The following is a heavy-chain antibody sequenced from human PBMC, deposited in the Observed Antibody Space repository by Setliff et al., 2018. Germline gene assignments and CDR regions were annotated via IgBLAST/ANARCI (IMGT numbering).Heavy chain of an antibody. Sequence: PGGSLRLSCAASGLTFSSDAMTWVRQTPGKGLEWVSKTHRDGITVYSDSVKGRFTISRDFATNSLHLQMTSLSAEDTAVYYCARRLPYFGMDVWGQGTTVTVSS. D-gene: IGHD2-15*01. J-gene: IGHJ6*02. CDR2: THRDGITV. CDR1: GLTFSSDA. CDR3: ARRLPYFGMDV. V-gene: IGHV3-48*03.